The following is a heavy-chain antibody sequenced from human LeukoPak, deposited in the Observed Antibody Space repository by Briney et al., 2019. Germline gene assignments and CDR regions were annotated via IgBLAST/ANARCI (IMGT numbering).Heavy chain of an antibody. D-gene: IGHD3-22*01. CDR2: VYYSGSA. J-gene: IGHJ4*02. V-gene: IGHV4-59*08. CDR3: ARQNYYDSSGYYPYYFDY. Sequence: SETLSLTCTVSGGSISSYYWSWIRQSPGKGLEWIGFVYYSGSATYNPSLKSRVTISVDTSKKYFSLNLTSVTAADTAVYYCARQNYYDSSGYYPYYFDYWGQGTLVTVSS. CDR1: GGSISSYY.